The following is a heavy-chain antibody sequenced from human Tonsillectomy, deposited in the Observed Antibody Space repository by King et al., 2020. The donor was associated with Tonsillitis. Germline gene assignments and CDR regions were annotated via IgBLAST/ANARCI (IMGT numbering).Heavy chain of an antibody. CDR3: ARERSLDPYDSSGEEDY. CDR2: ISSSGSTI. D-gene: IGHD3-22*01. CDR1: GFTFSDYY. Sequence: VQLVESGGGLVKPGGYLRLSCAASGFTFSDYYMSWIRQAPGKGLEWVSYISSSGSTIYYADSVKGRFTISRDNAKNSLYLQMNSLRAEDTAVYYCARERSLDPYDSSGEEDYWGQGTLVTVSS. J-gene: IGHJ4*02. V-gene: IGHV3-11*01.